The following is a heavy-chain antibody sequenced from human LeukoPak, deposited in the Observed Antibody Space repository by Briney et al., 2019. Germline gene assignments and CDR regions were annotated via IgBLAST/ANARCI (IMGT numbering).Heavy chain of an antibody. CDR1: GGSFSGYY. CDR2: INHSGST. V-gene: IGHV4-34*01. Sequence: SETLSLTCAVYGGSFSGYYWSWIRQPPGKGLEWIGEINHSGSTNYNPSLKSRVTISVDTSKNQFSLKLSSVTAADTAVYYCARDDLHRNTSKDYWGQGTLVTVSS. J-gene: IGHJ4*02. D-gene: IGHD3-3*01. CDR3: ARDDLHRNTSKDY.